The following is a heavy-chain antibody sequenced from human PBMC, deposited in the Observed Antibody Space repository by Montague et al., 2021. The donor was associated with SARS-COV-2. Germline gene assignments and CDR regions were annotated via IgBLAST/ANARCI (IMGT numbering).Heavy chain of an antibody. Sequence: SLRLSCAVSGFTFSAFAMNWVRQPPGKGLESVALISHDGFEEHCADSMKGRFTISRDNSQNTLFLQMNRLRPEDTAMYYCARAYYDVISGRLDQWGQGTLVTVSS. CDR1: GFTFSAFA. CDR2: ISHDGFEE. J-gene: IGHJ4*02. CDR3: ARAYYDVISGRLDQ. V-gene: IGHV3-30*04. D-gene: IGHD3-22*01.